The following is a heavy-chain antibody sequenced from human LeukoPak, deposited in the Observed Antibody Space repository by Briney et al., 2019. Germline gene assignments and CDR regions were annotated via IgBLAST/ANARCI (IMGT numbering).Heavy chain of an antibody. CDR2: INPNSGGT. Sequence: KPGASVKVSCKASGYTFTGYYMHLVRQAPGQGLEWMGWINPNSGGTNYAQKFQGRVTMTRDTSISTAYMELSRLRSDDTAVYYCARRVSGTFPRLYFDYWGQGTLVTVSS. V-gene: IGHV1-2*02. CDR1: GYTFTGYY. CDR3: ARRVSGTFPRLYFDY. J-gene: IGHJ4*02. D-gene: IGHD1-1*01.